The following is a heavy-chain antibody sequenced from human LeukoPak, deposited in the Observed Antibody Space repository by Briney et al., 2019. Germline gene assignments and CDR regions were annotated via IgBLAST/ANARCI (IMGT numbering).Heavy chain of an antibody. CDR2: ISGSTGNT. D-gene: IGHD3-10*01. Sequence: ASVKVSFKGSGYLSPQYGFIWVRQAPGHGRQWVGWISGSTGNTNYAQIVQGRVSMTTDTSTNTAYMELRSLTVDDTAVYYCARAGRGTYYYFDVWGQGTLVTVSS. J-gene: IGHJ4*02. CDR1: GYLSPQYG. CDR3: ARAGRGTYYYFDV. V-gene: IGHV1-18*01.